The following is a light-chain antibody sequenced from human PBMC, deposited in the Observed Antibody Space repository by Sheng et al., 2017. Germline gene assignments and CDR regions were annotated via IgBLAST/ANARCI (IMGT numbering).Light chain of an antibody. CDR1: QSISNY. J-gene: IGKJ2*03. CDR2: SAS. CDR3: QQSYTTPRYS. Sequence: DIQMTQSPSSLSASVGDRVTITCRASQSISNYLNWYQQKPGKAPKLLIYSASSLQRGVPSRFGGSGSGTDFTLTISSLQPEDFATYYCQQSYTTPRYSFGQGPSWRSN. V-gene: IGKV1-39*01.